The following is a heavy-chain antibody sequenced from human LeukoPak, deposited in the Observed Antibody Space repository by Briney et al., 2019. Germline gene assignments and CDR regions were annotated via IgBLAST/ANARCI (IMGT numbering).Heavy chain of an antibody. Sequence: PGGSLRLSCAASGFTFSSYEMSWVRQAPGKGLEWVSAISGNGGSTYYADSVKGRFTISRDNSKNTLYLQMNSLRAEDTAVYYCAKYAEQLVLSYYYYMDVWGKGTTVTISS. J-gene: IGHJ6*03. CDR3: AKYAEQLVLSYYYYMDV. CDR1: GFTFSSYE. CDR2: ISGNGGST. D-gene: IGHD6-13*01. V-gene: IGHV3-23*01.